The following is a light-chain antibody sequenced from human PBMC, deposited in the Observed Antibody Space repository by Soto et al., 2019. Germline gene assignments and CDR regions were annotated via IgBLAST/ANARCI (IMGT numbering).Light chain of an antibody. V-gene: IGKV3-15*01. CDR3: QQYNNCPPLT. CDR1: QSVSSN. CDR2: GAS. Sequence: EIVMTQSPATLSVSPGERATLSCRASQSVSSNLAWYQQKPGQAPRLLIYGASTMATGIPARFSGSGSGTEFTLTISSLQYEDFAVYYCQQYNNCPPLTFGGGTKVEIK. J-gene: IGKJ4*01.